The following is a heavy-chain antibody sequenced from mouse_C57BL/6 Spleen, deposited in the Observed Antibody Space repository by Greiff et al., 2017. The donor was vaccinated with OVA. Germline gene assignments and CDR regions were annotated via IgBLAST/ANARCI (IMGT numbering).Heavy chain of an antibody. V-gene: IGHV5-4*01. CDR1: GFTFSSYA. CDR3: ARDDGGFAY. Sequence: EVKVEESGGGLVKPGGSLKLSCAASGFTFSSYAMSWVRQTPEKRLEWVATISDGGSYTYCPDNVKGRFTISRDKAKNNLYLQMSHLKSEDTAMYYCARDDGGFAYWGQGTLVTVSA. D-gene: IGHD1-1*01. CDR2: ISDGGSYT. J-gene: IGHJ3*01.